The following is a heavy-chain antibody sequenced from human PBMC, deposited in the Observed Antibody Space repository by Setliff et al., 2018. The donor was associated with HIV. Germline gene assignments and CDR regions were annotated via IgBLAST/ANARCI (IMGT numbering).Heavy chain of an antibody. J-gene: IGHJ4*02. CDR1: GYTFTGYF. Sequence: GASVKVSCKASGYTFTGYFIHWVRQAPGQGLEWMGWSSPHNGDTNIPQRLKGRVTMTRDTSINTAYMELSRLRSDDTAVYYCARQLSNSLDFWGQGALVTVSS. CDR3: ARQLSNSLDF. CDR2: SSPHNGDT. V-gene: IGHV1-2*02. D-gene: IGHD1-1*01.